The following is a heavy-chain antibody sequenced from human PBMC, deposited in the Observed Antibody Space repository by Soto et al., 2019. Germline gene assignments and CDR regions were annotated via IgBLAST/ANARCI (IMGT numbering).Heavy chain of an antibody. Sequence: PSETLSLTCTVSGGSISSYYWSWIRQPPGKGLEWIGYIYYSGSTNYNPSLKSRVTISVDTSKNQFSLKLSSVTAADTAVYYCARVRSGYDWGVRPYYYYGMDVWGQGTTVTVS. V-gene: IGHV4-59*01. CDR1: GGSISSYY. J-gene: IGHJ6*02. D-gene: IGHD5-12*01. CDR3: ARVRSGYDWGVRPYYYYGMDV. CDR2: IYYSGST.